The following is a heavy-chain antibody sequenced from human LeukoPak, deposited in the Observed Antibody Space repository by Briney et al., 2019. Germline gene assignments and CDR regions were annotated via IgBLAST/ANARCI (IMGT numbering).Heavy chain of an antibody. D-gene: IGHD1-1*01. CDR2: IYYSGST. V-gene: IGHV4-59*12. Sequence: SETLSLTCTVSGGSISSYYWSWIRQPPGKGLEWIGYIYYSGSTYYNPSLKSRVTISVDTSKNQFSLKLSSVTAADTAVYYCAREDWNDVPYFDYWGQGTLVTVSS. J-gene: IGHJ4*02. CDR3: AREDWNDVPYFDY. CDR1: GGSISSYY.